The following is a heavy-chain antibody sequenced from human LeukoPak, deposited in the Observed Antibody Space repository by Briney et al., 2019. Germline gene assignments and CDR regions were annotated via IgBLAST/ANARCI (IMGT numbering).Heavy chain of an antibody. Sequence: GGSLRLSCAASGFTFSSYGMHWVRQAPGKGLEWVAVIWYDGSNKYYADSVKGRFTISRDNSKNTLYLQMNSLRAEDTAVYYCARPPSGSSWTNFFDYWGQGTLVTVSS. V-gene: IGHV3-33*08. CDR1: GFTFSSYG. CDR3: ARPPSGSSWTNFFDY. J-gene: IGHJ4*02. CDR2: IWYDGSNK. D-gene: IGHD6-13*01.